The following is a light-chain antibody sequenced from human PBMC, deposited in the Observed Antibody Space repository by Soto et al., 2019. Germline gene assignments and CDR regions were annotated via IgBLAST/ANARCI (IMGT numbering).Light chain of an antibody. J-gene: IGKJ5*01. CDR2: RAS. CDR3: QQRNNWPRIT. CDR1: QSVTSTY. Sequence: EIVLTQSPGTLSLSPGERATLSCRASQSVTSTYLAWYQQKPGQAPRLLIYRASSRATDFPDRFSGSGSATDFTLTISRLEPEDFAVYYCQQRNNWPRITFGQGTRLEIK. V-gene: IGKV3D-20*02.